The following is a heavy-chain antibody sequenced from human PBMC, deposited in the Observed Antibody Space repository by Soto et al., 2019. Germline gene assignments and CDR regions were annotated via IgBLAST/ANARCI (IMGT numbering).Heavy chain of an antibody. D-gene: IGHD4-17*01. CDR1: GGSISSYY. CDR2: IYYSGST. J-gene: IGHJ4*02. V-gene: IGHV4-59*08. Sequence: SETLSLTCTVSGGSISSYYWSWIRQPPGKGLEWIGYIYYSGSTNYNPSLKSRVTISVDTSKNQFPLKLSSVTAADTAVYYCARQDYGDYGYYFDYWGQGTLVTVSS. CDR3: ARQDYGDYGYYFDY.